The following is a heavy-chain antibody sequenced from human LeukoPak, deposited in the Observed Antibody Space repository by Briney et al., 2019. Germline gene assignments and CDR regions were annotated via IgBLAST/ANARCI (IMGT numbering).Heavy chain of an antibody. J-gene: IGHJ5*02. CDR2: SYYNGNT. CDR1: GGSITNYY. D-gene: IGHD2-15*01. CDR3: AGGRLRGLYCSGGSCTHHWFDP. Sequence: PSETLSLTCTVSGGSITNYYWSWIRQPPGKGLEWIGFSYYNGNTNYNPSLKSRVTISVDMSKNQFSLSLRSVTAADTAVYYCAGGRLRGLYCSGGSCTHHWFDPWGQGTLVTVSS. V-gene: IGHV4-59*01.